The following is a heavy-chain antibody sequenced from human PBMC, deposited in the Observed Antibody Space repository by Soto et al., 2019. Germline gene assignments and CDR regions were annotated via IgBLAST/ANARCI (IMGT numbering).Heavy chain of an antibody. V-gene: IGHV1-69*13. Sequence: SVKVSCKASGGTFSSYAISWVRQAPGQGLEWMGGIIPIFGTANYAQKFQGRVTITADESTSTAYMELSSLRSEDTAVYYCASWDRGAYSSSWYRGDYWGQGTLVTVS. J-gene: IGHJ4*02. CDR2: IIPIFGTA. CDR3: ASWDRGAYSSSWYRGDY. CDR1: GGTFSSYA. D-gene: IGHD6-13*01.